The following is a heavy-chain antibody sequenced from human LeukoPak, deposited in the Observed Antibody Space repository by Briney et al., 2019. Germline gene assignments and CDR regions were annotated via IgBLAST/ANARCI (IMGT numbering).Heavy chain of an antibody. V-gene: IGHV3-30*02. CDR2: IRFDGSNR. CDR1: GLTFSTFG. Sequence: GGSLRLSCAASGLTFSTFGMHWVRQAPGKGLEWVAFIRFDGSNRYHAESLKGRFTISRDNSKNTLYLQMNSLRAEDTAIYFCAKGGYYFDYWGQGALVIVSS. J-gene: IGHJ4*02. CDR3: AKGGYYFDY.